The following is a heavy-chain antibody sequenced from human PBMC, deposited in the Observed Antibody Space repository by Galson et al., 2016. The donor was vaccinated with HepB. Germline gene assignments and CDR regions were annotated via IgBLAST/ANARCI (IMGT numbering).Heavy chain of an antibody. CDR2: ISGGST. Sequence: SLRLSCAASGFTFSNYAMSWARQAPGKGLEWVSLISGGSTYYADSVKGRFTISRDNSKNTLYLQMNTLRAEDTAVYYCAKVLPYSAGHGMDVRGQGTTVTVSS. V-gene: IGHV3-23*01. J-gene: IGHJ6*01. CDR1: GFTFSNYA. CDR3: AKVLPYSAGHGMDV. D-gene: IGHD6-13*01.